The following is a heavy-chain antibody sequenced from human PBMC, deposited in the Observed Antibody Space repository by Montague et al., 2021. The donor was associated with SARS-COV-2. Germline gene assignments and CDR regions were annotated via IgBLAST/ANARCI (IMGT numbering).Heavy chain of an antibody. J-gene: IGHJ3*01. D-gene: IGHD6-13*01. CDR1: GGSISRYS. V-gene: IGHV4-59*01. CDR3: ARVGRGSSGYEVLCDT. CDR2: IYNSGST. Sequence: SETLSLTCTVSGGSISRYSWTWIRQPPGKGLEWIGYIYNSGSTNYNPSLTSRVTISVDTSKNQFSLKLSSVAAADTAVYYCARVGRGSSGYEVLCDTGGQGTRVTVSS.